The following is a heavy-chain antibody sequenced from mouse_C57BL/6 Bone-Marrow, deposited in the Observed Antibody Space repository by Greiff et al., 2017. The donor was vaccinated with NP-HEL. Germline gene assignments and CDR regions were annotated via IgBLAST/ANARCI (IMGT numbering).Heavy chain of an antibody. J-gene: IGHJ3*01. Sequence: DVMLVESGGGLVQPGGSMKLSCVASGFTFSNYWMNWVRQSPEKGLEWVAQIRLKSDNYATHYAESVKGRFTISRDDSKSSVYLQMNNLRAEDTGIYYCTGRGRGFAYWGQGTLVTVSA. CDR2: IRLKSDNYAT. CDR3: TGRGRGFAY. V-gene: IGHV6-3*01. CDR1: GFTFSNYW.